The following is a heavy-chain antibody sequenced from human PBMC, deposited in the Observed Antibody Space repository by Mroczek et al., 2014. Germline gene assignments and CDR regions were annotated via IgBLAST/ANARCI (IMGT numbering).Heavy chain of an antibody. CDR3: AHSLLHCSGGSCYGDAFDI. V-gene: IGHV2-5*01. CDR1: GFSLSTSGVG. D-gene: IGHD2-15*01. CDR2: IYWNDDK. J-gene: IGHJ3*02. Sequence: QVTLKESGPTLVKPTQTLTLTCTFSGFSLSTSGVGVGWIRQPPGKALEWLALIYWNDDKRYSPSLKSRLTITKDTSKNQVVLTMTNMDPVDTATYYCAHSLLHCSGGSCYGDAFDIWGQGTMVTVSS.